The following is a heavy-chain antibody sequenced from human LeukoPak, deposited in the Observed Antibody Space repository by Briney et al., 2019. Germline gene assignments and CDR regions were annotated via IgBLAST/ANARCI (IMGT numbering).Heavy chain of an antibody. CDR1: GFTFSTYE. CDR3: ARDKDCGSTTCFNAFDI. V-gene: IGHV3-30*04. CDR2: ISYDGSSK. D-gene: IGHD2-2*01. Sequence: GGSLRLSCEASGFTFSTYEMHWVRQAPGKGLEWVAVISYDGSSKYYADSVKGRFTISRDSSKNTLYMEMNSLRTEDMAVYYCARDKDCGSTTCFNAFDIWGQGTMVTVSS. J-gene: IGHJ3*02.